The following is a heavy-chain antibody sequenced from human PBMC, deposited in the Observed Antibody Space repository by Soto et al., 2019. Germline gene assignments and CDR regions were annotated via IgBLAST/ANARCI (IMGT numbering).Heavy chain of an antibody. CDR1: GFSFDDYA. J-gene: IGHJ4*02. V-gene: IGHV3-9*01. CDR3: AKGTYDSSGYYTAPDY. D-gene: IGHD3-22*01. CDR2: ITWSSGYI. Sequence: GGSLRLSCAASGFSFDDYAMHWVRQAPGRGLEWVSGITWSSGYIGYADSAKGRFTISKDNAKNSLYLKMNSLRPEDTAVYYCAKGTYDSSGYYTAPDYWGQGTLVTVSS.